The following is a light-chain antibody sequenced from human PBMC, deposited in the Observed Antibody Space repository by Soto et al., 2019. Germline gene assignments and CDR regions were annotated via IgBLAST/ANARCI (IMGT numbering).Light chain of an antibody. CDR2: GNN. CDR3: GTWDSNLRSYV. V-gene: IGLV1-51*02. J-gene: IGLJ1*01. Sequence: QSVLTQPPSVSAAPGQKVTISCSGSSSNIGNNFVSWYQHLPGTAPTLLIYGNNKRPSGIPDRLSGSKSGTSATLGITGLQTGDEADYYCGTWDSNLRSYVFGPGTKLTVL. CDR1: SSNIGNNF.